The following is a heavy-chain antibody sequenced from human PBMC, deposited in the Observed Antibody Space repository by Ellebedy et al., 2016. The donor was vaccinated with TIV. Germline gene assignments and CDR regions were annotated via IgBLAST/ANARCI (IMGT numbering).Heavy chain of an antibody. V-gene: IGHV3-23*01. Sequence: GESLKISCATSGFNFNIFSMSWVRQAPGEGLEWVSVISSSGDSTFYADSVKGRFTVARDNSENMLYLQMNSLRTADTAVYYCAKGRGGDWFGDTLDDPWGQGTLLTVSS. CDR3: AKGRGGDWFGDTLDDP. J-gene: IGHJ5*02. CDR2: ISSSGDST. CDR1: GFNFNIFS. D-gene: IGHD3-10*01.